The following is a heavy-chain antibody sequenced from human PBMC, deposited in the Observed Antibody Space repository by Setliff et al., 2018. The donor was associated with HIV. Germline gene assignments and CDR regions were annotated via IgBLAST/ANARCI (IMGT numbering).Heavy chain of an antibody. V-gene: IGHV4-61*09. Sequence: SETLSLTCSVSGGSIRSGSYYWSWIRQPARKGLEWIGHIYSTGGTRYNPSLESRLTILVDTSRNQFSLNLSSVTAADTAVYYCARAAYSGTYVWEPATDLWGRGTLVTVSS. CDR1: GGSIRSGSYY. D-gene: IGHD1-26*01. CDR3: ARAAYSGTYVWEPATDL. J-gene: IGHJ2*01. CDR2: IYSTGGT.